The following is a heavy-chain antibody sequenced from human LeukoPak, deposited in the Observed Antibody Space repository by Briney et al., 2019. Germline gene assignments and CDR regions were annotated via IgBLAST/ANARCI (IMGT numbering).Heavy chain of an antibody. D-gene: IGHD2/OR15-2a*01. V-gene: IGHV3-7*01. J-gene: IGHJ4*02. Sequence: PGGSLRLSCAASGFTVTTNYMSWVRQAPGKGLEWVANIKQDGSEKYYVDSVKGRFTISRDNAKNTMYLQMNSLRAEDTAVYYCARAPRFNSYFDYWGQRTLVTVSS. CDR3: ARAPRFNSYFDY. CDR1: GFTVTTNY. CDR2: IKQDGSEK.